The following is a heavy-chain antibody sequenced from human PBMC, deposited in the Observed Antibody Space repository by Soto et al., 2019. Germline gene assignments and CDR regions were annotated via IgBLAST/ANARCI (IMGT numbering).Heavy chain of an antibody. Sequence: GGSLRLSCAASGFTFSSYAMHWVRQAPGKGLEWVAVISYDGSNKYYADSVKGRFTISRDNSKNTLYLQMNSLRAEDTAVYYCARGLISSSYYFDYWGQGTLVTVSS. CDR2: ISYDGSNK. V-gene: IGHV3-30-3*01. CDR1: GFTFSSYA. CDR3: ARGLISSSYYFDY. D-gene: IGHD6-6*01. J-gene: IGHJ4*02.